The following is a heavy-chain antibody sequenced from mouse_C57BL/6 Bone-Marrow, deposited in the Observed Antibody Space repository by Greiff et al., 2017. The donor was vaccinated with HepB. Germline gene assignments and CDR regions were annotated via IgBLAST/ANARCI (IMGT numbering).Heavy chain of an antibody. J-gene: IGHJ3*01. CDR3: ARDANWDGGFAY. CDR1: GFTFSDFY. D-gene: IGHD4-1*01. V-gene: IGHV7-1*01. CDR2: SRNKANDYTT. Sequence: EVNLVESGGGLVQSGRSLRLSCATSGFTFSDFYMEWVRQAPGKGLEWIAASRNKANDYTTEYSASVKGRFIVSRDTSQSILYLQMNALRAEDTAIYYCARDANWDGGFAYWGQGTLVTVSA.